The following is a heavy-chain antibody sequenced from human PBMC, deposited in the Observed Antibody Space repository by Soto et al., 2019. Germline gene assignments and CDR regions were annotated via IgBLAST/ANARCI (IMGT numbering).Heavy chain of an antibody. CDR1: ADTFTSYY. Sequence: ASVKVSCKAPADTFTSYYIHWVRQAPGHGLEWMGIINPNGGSTRFAQTFKGRTTMTTEPSTSTVKTELTSLRSEDTAVYYCARSSGAVYGIIIEGANWLDPWGQGSLVTVSS. D-gene: IGHD1-26*01. J-gene: IGHJ5*02. CDR3: ARSSGAVYGIIIEGANWLDP. CDR2: INPNGGST. V-gene: IGHV1-46*01.